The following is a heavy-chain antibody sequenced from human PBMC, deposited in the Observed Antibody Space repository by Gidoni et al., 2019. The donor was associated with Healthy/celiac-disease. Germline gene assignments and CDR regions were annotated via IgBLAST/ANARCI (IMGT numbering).Heavy chain of an antibody. CDR2: ISSSSSTI. V-gene: IGHV3-48*02. CDR1: GFTFSSYS. Sequence: EVQLVESGGGLVQPGGSLRRSCAASGFTFSSYSMNWVRQAPGKGLEWVSYISSSSSTIYYADSVKGRFTISRDNAKNSLYLQMNSLRDEDTAVYYCARDAYYTVEMATITSYGMDVWGQGTTVTVSS. D-gene: IGHD5-12*01. CDR3: ARDAYYTVEMATITSYGMDV. J-gene: IGHJ6*02.